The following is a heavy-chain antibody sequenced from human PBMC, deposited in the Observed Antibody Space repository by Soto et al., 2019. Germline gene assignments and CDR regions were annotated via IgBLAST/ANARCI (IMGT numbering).Heavy chain of an antibody. Sequence: GESLKISCKGSGYIFTSYWIAWVRQMPGKGLEWMGIIYPGDSDTRYSPSFQGQVTISVDRSISTAYLQWSSLKASDTAMYYCARHGITMVRGDPTTGAFDIWGQGTMVTVSS. D-gene: IGHD3-10*01. CDR3: ARHGITMVRGDPTTGAFDI. CDR1: GYIFTSYW. V-gene: IGHV5-51*01. CDR2: IYPGDSDT. J-gene: IGHJ3*02.